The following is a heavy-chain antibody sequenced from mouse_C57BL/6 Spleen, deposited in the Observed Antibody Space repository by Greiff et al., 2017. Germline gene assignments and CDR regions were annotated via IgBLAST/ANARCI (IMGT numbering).Heavy chain of an antibody. CDR1: GYTFTSYW. J-gene: IGHJ3*01. CDR3: ARAYYYGSSYFFAY. Sequence: QVQLQQPGAELVRPGTSVKLSCKASGYTFTSYWMHWVKQRPGQGLEWIGVIDPSDSYTNYNQKFKGKATLTVDTSPSTAYMQLSSLTSEDSAVYYCARAYYYGSSYFFAYWGQGTLVTVSA. D-gene: IGHD1-1*01. CDR2: IDPSDSYT. V-gene: IGHV1-59*01.